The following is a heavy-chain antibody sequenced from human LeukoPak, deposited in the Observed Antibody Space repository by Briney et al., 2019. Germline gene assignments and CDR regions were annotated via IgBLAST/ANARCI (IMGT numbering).Heavy chain of an antibody. Sequence: GGSLRLSRVASGFTFHDHGMDWVRQAPGKGLEWVAVIAADGGVKHYADSVQGRFILSRDNSKNTLFLQMNSLSVEDTAVYYCAREATWGQWYFDHWGQGTPVTVSS. D-gene: IGHD6-19*01. CDR3: AREATWGQWYFDH. CDR2: IAADGGVK. V-gene: IGHV3-30*03. J-gene: IGHJ4*02. CDR1: GFTFHDHG.